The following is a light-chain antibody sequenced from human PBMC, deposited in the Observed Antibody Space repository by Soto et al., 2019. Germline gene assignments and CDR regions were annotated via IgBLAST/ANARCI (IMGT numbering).Light chain of an antibody. CDR3: QQYDSYYT. CDR1: QSVATN. V-gene: IGKV3-15*01. J-gene: IGKJ2*01. Sequence: EAVLTQSPATLSVSPGERATLSCRASQSVATNLAWYQQRPGQAPRLLIYGASKRAIGLPARFSGSGSGTEFTLTISSLQPDDFATYYCQQYDSYYTFGQGTKVDIK. CDR2: GAS.